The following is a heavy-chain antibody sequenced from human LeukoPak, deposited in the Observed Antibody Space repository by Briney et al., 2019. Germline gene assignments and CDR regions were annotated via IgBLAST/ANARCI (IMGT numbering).Heavy chain of an antibody. CDR3: VLQLTIYFDH. CDR1: GGTFSSYS. CDR2: IIPILGTV. V-gene: IGHV1-69*08. D-gene: IGHD3-3*01. Sequence: ASVKVSCKASGGTFSSYSITWVRQAPGQGLEWMGRIIPILGTVNYAQKFQGRVTITADKSTTTAYMELSSLRSEDTAVYYCVLQLTIYFDHWGQGTLVTLSS. J-gene: IGHJ4*02.